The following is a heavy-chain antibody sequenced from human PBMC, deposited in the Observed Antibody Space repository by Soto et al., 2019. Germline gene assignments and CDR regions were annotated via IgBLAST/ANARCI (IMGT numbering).Heavy chain of an antibody. CDR1: GYKVSTWHNFTSYW. Sequence: PGASLKISCMGSGYKVSTWHNFTSYWIAWVRKMPGEGLEWMGIIYPGDSDTRYSPSFQGQVTISADKSINTTYLQWSSLKASDTAIYYCARQAAAGKYYYAMDVWGQGTTVTVSS. CDR2: IYPGDSDT. V-gene: IGHV5-51*01. CDR3: ARQAAAGKYYYAMDV. J-gene: IGHJ6*02. D-gene: IGHD6-13*01.